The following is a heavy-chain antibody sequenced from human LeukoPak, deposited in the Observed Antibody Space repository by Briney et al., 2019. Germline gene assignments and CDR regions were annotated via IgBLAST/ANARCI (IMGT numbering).Heavy chain of an antibody. J-gene: IGHJ2*01. V-gene: IGHV4-39*01. CDR3: ARLKWFVVVTATDWYFDL. D-gene: IGHD2-21*02. CDR1: GSSISSSSYY. CDR2: IYYSGST. Sequence: SETLSLTCTVSGSSISSSSYYWGWIRQPPGKGLEWIGSIYYSGSTYYNPSLKSRVTISVDTSKNQFSLKLSSVTAADTAVYYCARLKWFVVVTATDWYFDLWGRGTLVTVSS.